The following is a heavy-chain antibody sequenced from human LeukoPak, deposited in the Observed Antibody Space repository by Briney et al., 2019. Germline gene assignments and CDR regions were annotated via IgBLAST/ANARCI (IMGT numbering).Heavy chain of an antibody. D-gene: IGHD2-15*01. J-gene: IGHJ4*02. CDR2: ISSNGGST. V-gene: IGHV3-64D*06. CDR1: GFTFSSYA. CDR3: VKGEYCSSTSCYGGYCSGGSCYPPPYYFDY. Sequence: GGSLRLSCSASGFTFSSYAMHWVRQAPGKGLEYVSAISSNGGSTYYADSVKGRFTISRDISKNTLYLQMSSLRAEDTAVYYCVKGEYCSSTSCYGGYCSGGSCYPPPYYFDYWGQGTLVTVSS.